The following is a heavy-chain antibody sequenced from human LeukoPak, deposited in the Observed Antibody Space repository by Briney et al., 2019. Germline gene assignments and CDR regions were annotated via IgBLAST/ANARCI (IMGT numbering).Heavy chain of an antibody. Sequence: PSETLSLTCTVSGGSISSSSYYWGWIRQPPGKGLEWIGSIYYSGSTYYNPSPKSRVTISVDTSKNQFSLKLSSVTAADTAVYYCARHTPTAFDIWGQGTMVTVSS. CDR2: IYYSGST. V-gene: IGHV4-39*01. J-gene: IGHJ3*02. CDR1: GGSISSSSYY. CDR3: ARHTPTAFDI. D-gene: IGHD4-17*01.